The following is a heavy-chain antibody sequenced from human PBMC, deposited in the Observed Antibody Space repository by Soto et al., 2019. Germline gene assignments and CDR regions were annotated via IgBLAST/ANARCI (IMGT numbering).Heavy chain of an antibody. V-gene: IGHV3-11*01. CDR3: ARMYTMGEEYYFDY. CDR2: ISSSGSTI. CDR1: GFTFSDYY. J-gene: IGHJ4*02. D-gene: IGHD3-10*01. Sequence: GGSLRLSCAASGFTFSDYYMSWIRQAPGKGLEWVSYISSSGSTIHYADSVKGRFTISRDNAKNSPYLQMNSLRAEDTAVYYCARMYTMGEEYYFDYWGQGTLVTVSS.